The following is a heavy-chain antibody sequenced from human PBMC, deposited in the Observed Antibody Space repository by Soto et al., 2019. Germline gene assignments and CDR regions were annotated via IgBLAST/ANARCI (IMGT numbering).Heavy chain of an antibody. Sequence: SETLSLTCTVSGGSISSYYWSWIRQPPGKGLEWIGYIYYSGSTNYNPSLKSRVTISVDTSKNQFSLKLSSVTAADTAVYYWARHFSGPELLWFGELPKERYYYYYMDVWGKGTTVTVSS. CDR1: GGSISSYY. CDR2: IYYSGST. CDR3: ARHFSGPELLWFGELPKERYYYYYMDV. D-gene: IGHD3-10*01. J-gene: IGHJ6*03. V-gene: IGHV4-59*08.